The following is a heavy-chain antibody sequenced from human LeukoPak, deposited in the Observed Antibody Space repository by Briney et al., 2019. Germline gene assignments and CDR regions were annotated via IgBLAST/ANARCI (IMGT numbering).Heavy chain of an antibody. Sequence: ASVKVSCKASGGTFSSYAISWVRQAPGQGLEWMGGIIPIFGTANYAQKFQGRVTITADESTSTAYMELSSLRSEDTAVYYCARSIAAAGTGYYYYMDVWGKGTTVTISS. CDR2: IIPIFGTA. J-gene: IGHJ6*03. V-gene: IGHV1-69*13. CDR1: GGTFSSYA. CDR3: ARSIAAAGTGYYYYMDV. D-gene: IGHD6-13*01.